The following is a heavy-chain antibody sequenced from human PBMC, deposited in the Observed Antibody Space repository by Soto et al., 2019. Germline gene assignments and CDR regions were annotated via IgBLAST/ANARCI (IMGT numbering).Heavy chain of an antibody. CDR3: ARVSSGSYQSFDY. CDR1: GFTFSNYR. V-gene: IGHV3-21*01. Sequence: PGGSLRLSCAASGFTFSNYRMNWVRQAPGKGLDWVSSISTSSSYIYYADSVKGRFTISRDNAKNSLYLQMNSLRAEDTAVYYCARVSSGSYQSFDYWGQGTLVTVSS. D-gene: IGHD1-26*01. CDR2: ISTSSSYI. J-gene: IGHJ4*02.